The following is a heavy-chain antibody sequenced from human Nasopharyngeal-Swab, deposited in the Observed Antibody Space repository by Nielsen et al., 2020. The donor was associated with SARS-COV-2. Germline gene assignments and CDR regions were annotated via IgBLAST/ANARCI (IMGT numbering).Heavy chain of an antibody. Sequence: WVRQAPGQGLEWMGIINPSGGSTRYAQKFQGRVTMTRDTSTSTVYMELSSLRSEDTAVYYCAREPITIFGVVTNPYYGMDVWGQGTTVTVSS. CDR2: INPSGGST. D-gene: IGHD3-3*01. J-gene: IGHJ6*02. V-gene: IGHV1-46*01. CDR3: AREPITIFGVVTNPYYGMDV.